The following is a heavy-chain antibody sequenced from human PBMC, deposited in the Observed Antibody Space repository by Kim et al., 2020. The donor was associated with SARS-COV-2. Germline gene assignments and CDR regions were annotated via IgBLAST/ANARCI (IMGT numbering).Heavy chain of an antibody. CDR3: AREGLSLYSSGWGPFDY. J-gene: IGHJ4*02. D-gene: IGHD6-19*01. Sequence: KARLTRARDNSKNTLYRQMNSLRAEDTAVYYCAREGLSLYSSGWGPFDYWGQGTLVTVSS. V-gene: IGHV3-30*01.